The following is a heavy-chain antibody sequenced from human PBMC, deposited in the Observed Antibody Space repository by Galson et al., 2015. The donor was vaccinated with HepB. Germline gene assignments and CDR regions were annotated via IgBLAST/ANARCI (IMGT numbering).Heavy chain of an antibody. J-gene: IGHJ3*02. Sequence: SVKVSCKASGGTFSSYAISWVRQAPGQGLEWMGGIIPIFGTANYAQKFQGRVTITADESTSTAYMELSSLRSEDTAVYYCARGDSSGYDAFDIWGQGTMVTVSS. V-gene: IGHV1-69*13. D-gene: IGHD3-22*01. CDR3: ARGDSSGYDAFDI. CDR2: IIPIFGTA. CDR1: GGTFSSYA.